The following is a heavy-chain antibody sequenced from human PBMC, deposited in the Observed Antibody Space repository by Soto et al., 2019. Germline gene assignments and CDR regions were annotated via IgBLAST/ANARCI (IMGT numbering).Heavy chain of an antibody. J-gene: IGHJ4*02. CDR1: GFTFKSYS. D-gene: IGHD2-15*01. CDR2: IRSNRSNI. CDR3: AKDMVAVVVVAALNY. Sequence: GGSLRHSCEASGFTFKSYSMNWVRQAPGKGLEWVAFIRSNRSNIYYADSVKGRFTISRDNSKNTLYLQMNSLRAEDTAVYYCAKDMVAVVVVAALNYWGQGTLVTVSS. V-gene: IGHV3-30*02.